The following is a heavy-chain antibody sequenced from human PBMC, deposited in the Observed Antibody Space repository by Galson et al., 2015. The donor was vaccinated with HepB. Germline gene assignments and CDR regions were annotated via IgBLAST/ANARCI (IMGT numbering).Heavy chain of an antibody. V-gene: IGHV3-15*01. J-gene: IGHJ6*03. CDR2: IKSKTDGGTT. CDR3: TTDGLLWFGESGDYMDV. D-gene: IGHD3-10*01. Sequence: SLRLSCAASGFTFSNAWMSWVRQAPGKGLEWVGRIKSKTDGGTTDYAAPVKGRFTISRDDSKNTLYLQMNSLKTEDTAVYYCTTDGLLWFGESGDYMDVWGKGTTVTVSS. CDR1: GFTFSNAW.